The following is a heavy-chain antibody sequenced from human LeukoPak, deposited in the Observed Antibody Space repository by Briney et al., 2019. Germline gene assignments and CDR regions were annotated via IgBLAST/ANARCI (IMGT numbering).Heavy chain of an antibody. CDR2: IYPADSDT. CDR1: GYSFTTYW. D-gene: IGHD3-16*02. CDR3: ARAITFGGVIAFDY. Sequence: GESLKISCKSSGYSFTTYWIGWVRQMPGKGLEWMGIIYPADSDTRYSPSFQGQVTISADKSISTAYLQWSSLKASDTAMYYCARAITFGGVIAFDYWGQGTLVTVSS. J-gene: IGHJ4*02. V-gene: IGHV5-51*01.